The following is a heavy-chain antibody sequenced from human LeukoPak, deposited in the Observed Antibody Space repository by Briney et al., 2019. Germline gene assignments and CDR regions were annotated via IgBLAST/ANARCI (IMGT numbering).Heavy chain of an antibody. D-gene: IGHD3-16*01. J-gene: IGHJ4*02. Sequence: EASVKVSCKASGYTFTSYGISWVRQVPGQGLEWMGWINMYTANPAYAQGFTERFVFSLDTSVSTAYLEISNLKAEDTAVYYCARHDNDDDFDYWGQGTLVTVSS. CDR2: INMYTANP. CDR3: ARHDNDDDFDY. CDR1: GYTFTSYG. V-gene: IGHV7-4-1*02.